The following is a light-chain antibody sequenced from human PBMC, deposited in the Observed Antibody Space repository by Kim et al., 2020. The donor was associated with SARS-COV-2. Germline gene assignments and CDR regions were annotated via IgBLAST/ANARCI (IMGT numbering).Light chain of an antibody. CDR1: SSDVGGDNY. CDR3: SSYTSSSTSVV. J-gene: IGLJ2*01. CDR2: DVS. V-gene: IGLV2-14*03. Sequence: QSVTITCTVTSSDVGGDNYVSWYQQHPGKAPKIMIYDVSSRPSGVSNRFSCSKSGNTAALTISGLQAEDEADDDCSSYTSSSTSVVFGGGTQLTVL.